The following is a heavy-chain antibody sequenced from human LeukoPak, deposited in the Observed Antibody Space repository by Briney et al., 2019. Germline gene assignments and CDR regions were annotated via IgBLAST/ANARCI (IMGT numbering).Heavy chain of an antibody. V-gene: IGHV4-31*03. D-gene: IGHD3-3*01. CDR3: ARVESIFGVVRGNNWFDP. CDR2: IYYSGST. CDR1: GGSISSGGYY. J-gene: IGHJ5*02. Sequence: SETLSLTCTVSGGSISSGGYYWSWIRQHPGKGLEWIGYIYYSGSTYYNPSLKSRVTISVDTSKNQFSLKLSSVTAADTAVYYCARVESIFGVVRGNNWFDPWGQGTLVTVSS.